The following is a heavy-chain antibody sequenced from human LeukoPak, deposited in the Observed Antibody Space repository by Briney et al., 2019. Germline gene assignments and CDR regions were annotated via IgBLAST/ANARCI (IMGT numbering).Heavy chain of an antibody. CDR3: ASMQRGYRDY. D-gene: IGHD5-18*01. CDR2: ISSSSSYI. Sequence: KPGGSLRLSCAASGFTFSSYSMNWVRQAPGKGLEWVSSISSSSSYIYYADSVKGRFTISRDNSKNTLYLQMNSLRAEDTAVYYCASMQRGYRDYWGQGTLVTVSS. CDR1: GFTFSSYS. J-gene: IGHJ4*02. V-gene: IGHV3-21*04.